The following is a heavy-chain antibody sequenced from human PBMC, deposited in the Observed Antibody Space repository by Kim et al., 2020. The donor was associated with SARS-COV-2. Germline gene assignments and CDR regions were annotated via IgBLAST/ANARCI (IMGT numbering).Heavy chain of an antibody. CDR1: GFTFSSYE. Sequence: GGSLRLSCAASGFTFSSYEMNWVRQAPGKGLEWVSYISSSGSTIYYADSVKGRFTISRDNAKNSLYLQMHSLRAEATAVYYCAGERRTLLRTHGWGQGTLVTVSS. J-gene: IGHJ4*02. CDR3: AGERRTLLRTHG. CDR2: ISSSGSTI. V-gene: IGHV3-48*03.